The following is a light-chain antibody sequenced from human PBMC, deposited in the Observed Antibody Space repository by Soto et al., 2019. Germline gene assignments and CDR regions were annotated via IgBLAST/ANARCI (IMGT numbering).Light chain of an antibody. V-gene: IGKV1-5*03. J-gene: IGKJ1*01. CDR1: QTINNW. CDR3: QKYHIYST. Sequence: DIQMTQSPSTLSASVGDRVTITCRASQTINNWLAWFQQKPGKAPKLLISKASTLESGVPSRFSGSGSGTEFTLTISSLQPDDFATYYCQKYHIYSTFGQGTKVDIK. CDR2: KAS.